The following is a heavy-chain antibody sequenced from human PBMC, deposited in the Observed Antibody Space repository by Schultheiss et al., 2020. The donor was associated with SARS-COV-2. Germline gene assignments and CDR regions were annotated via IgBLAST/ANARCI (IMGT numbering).Heavy chain of an antibody. CDR3: ARDARYGFRGRSERGMDV. D-gene: IGHD5-24*01. J-gene: IGHJ6*02. CDR2: IYYTGST. Sequence: SETLSLTCTVSGGSISSGGHYWSWIRQLPGKGLEWIGYIYYTGSTYYNPSVKSRVTMSVDKSKNQFSLKLSSVTAADTAVYYCARDARYGFRGRSERGMDVWGQGTTVTVSS. CDR1: GGSISSGGHY. V-gene: IGHV4-61*08.